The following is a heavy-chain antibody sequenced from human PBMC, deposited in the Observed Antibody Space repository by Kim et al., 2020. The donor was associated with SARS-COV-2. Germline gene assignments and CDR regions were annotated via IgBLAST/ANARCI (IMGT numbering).Heavy chain of an antibody. J-gene: IGHJ4*02. Sequence: GGSLRLSCAASGFTFSSYEMNWVRQAPGKGLEWVSYISSSGSTIYYADSVKGRFTISRDNAKNSLYLQMNSLRAEDTAVYYCARAVYNWNYVGWFDYWGQGTLVTVSS. D-gene: IGHD1-7*01. V-gene: IGHV3-48*03. CDR1: GFTFSSYE. CDR3: ARAVYNWNYVGWFDY. CDR2: ISSSGSTI.